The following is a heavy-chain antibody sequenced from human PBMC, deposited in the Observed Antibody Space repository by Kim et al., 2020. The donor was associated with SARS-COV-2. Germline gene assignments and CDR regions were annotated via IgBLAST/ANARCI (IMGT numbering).Heavy chain of an antibody. CDR1: GGSISSYY. CDR2: IYNSGST. J-gene: IGHJ5*02. Sequence: SETLSLTCTVSGGSISSYYWSWIRQPPGKGLEWIGYIYNSGSTNYNPSLKSRVTISVETSKNQFSLKLSSVTAADTAVYYCAELRGGGFGFDPWGQGTLVTVS. CDR3: AELRGGGFGFDP. V-gene: IGHV4-59*13. D-gene: IGHD6-19*01.